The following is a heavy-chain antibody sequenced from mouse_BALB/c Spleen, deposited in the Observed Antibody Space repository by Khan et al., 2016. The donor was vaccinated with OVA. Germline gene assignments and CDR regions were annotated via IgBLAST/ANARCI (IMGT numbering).Heavy chain of an antibody. D-gene: IGHD1-1*01. J-gene: IGHJ2*01. CDR2: ISYSGNT. V-gene: IGHV3-2*02. Sequence: VQLQESGPGLVKPSQSLSLTCTVTGYSIASDYAWNWIRQFPGNKLELMGFISYSGNTNYNPSLKSRTSITRDTSKNQFFLQLNSVTSEDTARDSGAKVYGGDLDYWGQGTTLTVSS. CDR1: GYSIASDYA. CDR3: AKVYGGDLDY.